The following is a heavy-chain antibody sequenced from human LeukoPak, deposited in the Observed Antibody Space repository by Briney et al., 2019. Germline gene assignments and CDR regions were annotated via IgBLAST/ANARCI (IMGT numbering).Heavy chain of an antibody. CDR2: ISGSGGST. Sequence: PGGSLRVSCAASGFTFSSYAMSWVRQAPGKGLEWVSAISGSGGSTYYADSVKGRFTISRDNSKNTLYLQMNSLRAEDTAVYYCAKPTLGIGGTAYYFDYWGQGTLVTVSS. J-gene: IGHJ4*02. V-gene: IGHV3-23*01. CDR3: AKPTLGIGGTAYYFDY. CDR1: GFTFSSYA. D-gene: IGHD7-27*01.